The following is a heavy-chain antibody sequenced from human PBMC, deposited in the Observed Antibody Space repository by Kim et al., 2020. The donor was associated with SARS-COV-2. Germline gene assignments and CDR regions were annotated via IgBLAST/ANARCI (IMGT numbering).Heavy chain of an antibody. V-gene: IGHV3-33*05. J-gene: IGHJ4*02. D-gene: IGHD6-13*01. CDR3: ARDQPAEDSRSWNDY. CDR1: GFTFSSYG. CDR2: ISYDGSNK. Sequence: GGSLRLSCAASGFTFSSYGMHWVRQAPGKGLEWVAVISYDGSNKYYADSVKGRFTISRDNSKNTLYLQMNSLRAEDTAVYYCARDQPAEDSRSWNDYWGQGTLVTVSS.